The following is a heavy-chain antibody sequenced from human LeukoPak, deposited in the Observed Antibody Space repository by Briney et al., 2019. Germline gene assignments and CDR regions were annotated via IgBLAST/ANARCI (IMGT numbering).Heavy chain of an antibody. CDR3: ARVIHSEGDTIDY. Sequence: GGSLRLSSAASGFTFSDYYMSWIRQAPGKGLEWVSYISSSGSTIYYADSVKGRFTISRDNAKNSLYLQMNSLRAEDTAVYYCARVIHSEGDTIDYWGQGTLVTVSS. V-gene: IGHV3-11*01. CDR2: ISSSGSTI. J-gene: IGHJ4*02. D-gene: IGHD3-16*02. CDR1: GFTFSDYY.